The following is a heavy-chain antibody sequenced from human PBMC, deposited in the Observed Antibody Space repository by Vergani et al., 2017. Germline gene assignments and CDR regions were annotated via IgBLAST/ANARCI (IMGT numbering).Heavy chain of an antibody. Sequence: EVQLLESGGGLVQPGGSLRLSCAASGFTFSSYAMSWVRQAPGKGLEWVSAISGSGGSTYYADSVKGRFTSSRDNSKNTLYLQMNSLRAEDTAVYYCAKDGAVAGTFDYYYYYYMDVWGKGTTVTVSS. CDR2: ISGSGGST. CDR3: AKDGAVAGTFDYYYYYYMDV. V-gene: IGHV3-23*01. CDR1: GFTFSSYA. J-gene: IGHJ6*03. D-gene: IGHD6-19*01.